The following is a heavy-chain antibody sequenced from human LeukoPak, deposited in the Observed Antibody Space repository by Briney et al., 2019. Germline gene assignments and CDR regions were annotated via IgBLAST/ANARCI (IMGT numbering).Heavy chain of an antibody. Sequence: GGSLRLSCAASGFTVSSNYMSWVRQAPGKGLEWVSVIYSGGSTYYADSVKGRFTISRHNSKNTLYLQMNSLRAEDTAVYYCARDRGIAASHDYYYYGMDVWGQGTTVTVSS. CDR3: ARDRGIAASHDYYYYGMDV. CDR2: IYSGGST. V-gene: IGHV3-53*04. CDR1: GFTVSSNY. J-gene: IGHJ6*02. D-gene: IGHD6-13*01.